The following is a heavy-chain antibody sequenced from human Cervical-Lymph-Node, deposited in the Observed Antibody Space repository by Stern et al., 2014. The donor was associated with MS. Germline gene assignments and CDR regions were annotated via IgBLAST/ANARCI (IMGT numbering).Heavy chain of an antibody. J-gene: IGHJ6*02. D-gene: IGHD2-8*02. V-gene: IGHV3-30*03. Sequence: VQLVESGGGVVQPGRSLRLSCAASGFTFSNFAMHWVRPAPGKGLEWVALISYDGTNKYYADSVKGRFTISRDNSKNTLYLQMNSLRTEDTAVFYCAGGYCTGGFCFYGMDVWGQGTTVTVS. CDR2: ISYDGTNK. CDR3: AGGYCTGGFCFYGMDV. CDR1: GFTFSNFA.